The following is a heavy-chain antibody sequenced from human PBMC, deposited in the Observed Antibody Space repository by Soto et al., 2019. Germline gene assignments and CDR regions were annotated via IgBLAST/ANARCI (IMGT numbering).Heavy chain of an antibody. CDR1: GFTFSSYS. V-gene: IGHV3-48*02. D-gene: IGHD1-26*01. CDR3: ARDLSGSYRNY. Sequence: GGSLRLSCAASGFTFSSYSMNWVRQAPGKGLKWVSYISSSSSTIYYADSVKGRFTISRDNAKNSLYLQMNSLRDVDTAVYYGARDLSGSYRNYWGQGTLVTVSS. CDR2: ISSSSSTI. J-gene: IGHJ4*02.